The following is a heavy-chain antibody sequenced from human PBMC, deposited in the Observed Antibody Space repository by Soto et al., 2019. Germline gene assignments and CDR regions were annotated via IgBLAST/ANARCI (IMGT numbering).Heavy chain of an antibody. CDR3: ASPTTVVTPDDYYYGMDV. J-gene: IGHJ6*02. CDR1: GYTLTNYG. Sequence: ASVKVSCKASGYTLTNYGVTWVRQAPGQGLEWLGRVTPYKADTNSAQNLQGRVTMTRDTSTSTVYMELSSLRSEDTAVYYCASPTTVVTPDDYYYGMDVWGQGTTVPVSS. D-gene: IGHD4-17*01. CDR2: VTPYKADT. V-gene: IGHV1-18*04.